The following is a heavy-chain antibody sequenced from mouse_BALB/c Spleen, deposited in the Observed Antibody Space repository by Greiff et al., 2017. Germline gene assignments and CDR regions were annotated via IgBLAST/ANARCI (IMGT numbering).Heavy chain of an antibody. CDR1: GYSITSDYA. CDR2: ISYSGST. CDR3: ARGADGGFAY. J-gene: IGHJ3*01. Sequence: EVQLVESGPGLVKPSQSLSLTCTVTGYSITSDYAWNWIRQFPGNKLEWMGYISYSGSTSYNPSLKSRISITRDTSKNQFFLQLNSVTTEDTATYYCARGADGGFAYWGQGTLVTVSA. D-gene: IGHD2-3*01. V-gene: IGHV3-2*02.